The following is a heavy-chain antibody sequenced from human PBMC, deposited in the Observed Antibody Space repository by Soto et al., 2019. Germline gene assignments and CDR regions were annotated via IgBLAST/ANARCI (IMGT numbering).Heavy chain of an antibody. V-gene: IGHV6-1*01. CDR3: ARLIGNSWLDS. D-gene: IGHD2-8*01. Sequence: SQTLSLTCAISWDSVSSISATWDWFRQSPSRGLEWLGRTYYRSKWYNDYAVSVKGRITINPDTSNNQLSLQLNSVTPDDTAVYYCARLIGNSWLDSWGQGTLVTVSS. CDR2: TYYRSKWYN. J-gene: IGHJ5*01. CDR1: WDSVSSISAT.